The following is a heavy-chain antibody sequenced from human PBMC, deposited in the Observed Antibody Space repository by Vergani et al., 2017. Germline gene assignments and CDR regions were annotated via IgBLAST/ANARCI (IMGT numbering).Heavy chain of an antibody. CDR2: FLPIFGTA. J-gene: IGHJ5*02. CDR3: AGERYRSSSSAQPFDP. D-gene: IGHD6-13*01. Sequence: QVQLVQSGAEVKKPGSSVKVSCKASGGTFSSYAISWVRQAPGQALEWLGGFLPIFGTANYAQKFQGRVTITADESTSTAYMGLSSLRSDDTAVYYCAGERYRSSSSAQPFDPWGQGTLVTVSS. V-gene: IGHV1-69*01. CDR1: GGTFSSYA.